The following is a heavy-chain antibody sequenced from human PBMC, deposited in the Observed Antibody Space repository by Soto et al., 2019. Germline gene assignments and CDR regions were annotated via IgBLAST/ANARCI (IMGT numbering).Heavy chain of an antibody. CDR2: IHYSGRT. D-gene: IGHD1-26*01. CDR1: NGSISGFY. J-gene: IGHJ4*02. CDR3: VRVGVGIGNHFDS. V-gene: IGHV4-59*12. Sequence: PSETLSLTCSVSNGSISGFYWTWIRQPPGKILEWIGYIHYSGRTDYNPSLTSRATMSVDTSKNQFSLNLKSITAADTAVYYCVRVGVGIGNHFDSWGRGTMLTVYS.